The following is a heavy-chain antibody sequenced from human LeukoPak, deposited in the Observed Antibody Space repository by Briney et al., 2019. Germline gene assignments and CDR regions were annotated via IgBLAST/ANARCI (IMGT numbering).Heavy chain of an antibody. CDR2: VIPIFGTA. J-gene: IGHJ6*04. CDR3: ARDGELRYFDWLKNYYYGMDV. V-gene: IGHV1-69*13. D-gene: IGHD3-9*01. CDR1: GGTVSRYA. Sequence: ASVKVSCKASGGTVSRYAISWVRQAPGQGLEWMGGVIPIFGTANYAQKFQGRVTITADESTSTAYMELSSLRSEDTAVYYCARDGELRYFDWLKNYYYGMDVWGKGTTVTVSS.